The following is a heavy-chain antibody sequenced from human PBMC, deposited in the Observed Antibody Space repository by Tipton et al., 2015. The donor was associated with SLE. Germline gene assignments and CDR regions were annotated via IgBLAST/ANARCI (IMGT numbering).Heavy chain of an antibody. Sequence: LRLSCAVSGGSFSGYYWSWIRQPPGKGLEWIGDINQSGSTNYNPSLKSRVPISVDTSKKQFSLMLSSMTAADTAVYYCASSLGSAYWFDFWGQGTLVTVSS. CDR2: INQSGST. CDR1: GGSFSGYY. J-gene: IGHJ4*02. CDR3: ASSLGSAYWFDF. D-gene: IGHD2-15*01. V-gene: IGHV4-34*01.